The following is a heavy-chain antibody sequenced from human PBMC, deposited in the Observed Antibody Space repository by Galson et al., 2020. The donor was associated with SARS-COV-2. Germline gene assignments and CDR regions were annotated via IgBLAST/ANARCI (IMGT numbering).Heavy chain of an antibody. CDR3: ARHISPSSYTPLDS. CDR2: VRGSGINT. Sequence: GESLKISCAASGFTFNSYAMSWVRQAPGKGLEWVSGVRGSGINTYYADSVKGRFTISRDNSQNTMFLQVNSLRADDTALYFCARHISPSSYTPLDSWGQGTLVTVSS. V-gene: IGHV3-23*01. D-gene: IGHD2-2*02. CDR1: GFTFNSYA. J-gene: IGHJ4*02.